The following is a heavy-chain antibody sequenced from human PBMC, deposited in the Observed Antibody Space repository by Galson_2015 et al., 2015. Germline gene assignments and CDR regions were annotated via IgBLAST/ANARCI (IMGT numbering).Heavy chain of an antibody. CDR3: ARLENFGDYVGS. J-gene: IGHJ4*02. CDR2: ISSSGTTI. D-gene: IGHD4-17*01. Sequence: SLRLSCAASGFTFSDFYMSWIRQAPGEGLEWVSYISSSGTTIYYADSVKGRFIVSRDNAKKSLYLQMNSLRAEDTAVYYCARLENFGDYVGSWGQGTLVTVSS. V-gene: IGHV3-11*01. CDR1: GFTFSDFY.